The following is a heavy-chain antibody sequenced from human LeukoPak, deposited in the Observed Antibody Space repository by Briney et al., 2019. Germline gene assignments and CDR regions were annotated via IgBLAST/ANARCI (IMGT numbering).Heavy chain of an antibody. CDR3: AKDLSHGITGTPHYFDY. V-gene: IGHV1-8*01. D-gene: IGHD1-7*01. CDR2: MNPNSGNT. CDR1: GYTFTSYD. Sequence: GASVKVSCTASGYTFTSYDINWVRQATGQGLEWMGWMNPNSGNTGYAQKFQGRVTMTRNTSISTAYMELSSLRSEDTAVYYCAKDLSHGITGTPHYFDYWGQGTLVTVSS. J-gene: IGHJ4*02.